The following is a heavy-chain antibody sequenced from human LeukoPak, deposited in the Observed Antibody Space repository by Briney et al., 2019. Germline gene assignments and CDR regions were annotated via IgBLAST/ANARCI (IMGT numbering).Heavy chain of an antibody. J-gene: IGHJ3*02. CDR1: GGSISSGDYY. CDR3: ARISSGARPAFDI. CDR2: IYYSGST. V-gene: IGHV4-30-4*01. D-gene: IGHD7-27*01. Sequence: SQTLSLTCTVSGGSISSGDYYWSWIRQPPGKGLEWIGYIYYSGSTYYNPSLKSRVTISVDTSKNQFSLKLSSVTAADTAVYYCARISSGARPAFDIWGQGTMVTVSS.